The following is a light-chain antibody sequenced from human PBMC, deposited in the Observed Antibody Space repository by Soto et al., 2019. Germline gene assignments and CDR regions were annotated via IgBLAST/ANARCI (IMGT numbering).Light chain of an antibody. CDR3: SSFGGSNHVV. CDR1: SSDDGGYNY. Sequence: QSALTQPPSASGSPGQSVTISCTGTSSDDGGYNYVSWYQLHPGKAPKLIIYEVSKRPSGVPDHFSGSKSGNTASLTVSGLQADDEADYYCSSFGGSNHVVFVGGTKLTVL. V-gene: IGLV2-8*01. J-gene: IGLJ2*01. CDR2: EVS.